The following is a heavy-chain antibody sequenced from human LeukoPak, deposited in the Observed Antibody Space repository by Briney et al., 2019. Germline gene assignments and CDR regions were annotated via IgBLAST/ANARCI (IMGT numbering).Heavy chain of an antibody. V-gene: IGHV3-7*05. D-gene: IGHD5-24*01. Sequence: GGSLRLSCAASGFIFSNFWMYWVRQAPGKGLEWVANIKRDGSATYYVDSVKGRFTISRDNAKNSLYLQMNGLRAEDTAVYYCARDGDGGYTADYRGQGTLVTVSS. CDR3: ARDGDGGYTADY. CDR2: IKRDGSAT. CDR1: GFIFSNFW. J-gene: IGHJ4*02.